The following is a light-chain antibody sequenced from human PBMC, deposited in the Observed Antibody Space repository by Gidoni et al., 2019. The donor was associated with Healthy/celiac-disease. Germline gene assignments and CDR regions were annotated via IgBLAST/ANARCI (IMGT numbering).Light chain of an antibody. Sequence: QSALTQPDSVSGSPGQSITISCTGTSSDVGSYNLVSWYQQHPGKAPKLMIYEGSKRPSGVSNRFSGSKSGNTASLTISGLQAEDEADYYCCSYAGSSTFPYVFGTGTKVTVL. CDR2: EGS. V-gene: IGLV2-23*03. J-gene: IGLJ1*01. CDR1: SSDVGSYNL. CDR3: CSYAGSSTFPYV.